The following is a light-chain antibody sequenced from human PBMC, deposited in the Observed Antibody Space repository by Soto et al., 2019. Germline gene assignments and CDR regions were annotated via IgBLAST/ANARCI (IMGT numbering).Light chain of an antibody. J-gene: IGKJ1*01. Sequence: EIVLTQSPGTLSLSPGERATLSCRASQSVSSSYLAWYQQKPGQAPRLLIYGASSRATGIPDRFSGSGSGTAFTLTISRREPEDFSVYYCQQYGRSSWTFGQGTKVEIK. V-gene: IGKV3-20*01. CDR2: GAS. CDR3: QQYGRSSWT. CDR1: QSVSSSY.